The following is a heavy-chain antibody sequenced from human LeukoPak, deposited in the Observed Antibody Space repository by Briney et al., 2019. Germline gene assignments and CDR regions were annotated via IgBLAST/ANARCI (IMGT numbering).Heavy chain of an antibody. CDR3: VKDYSTIAAAANPLFDY. D-gene: IGHD6-13*01. CDR1: GFTFSSYA. CDR2: ISGSGYTT. J-gene: IGHJ4*02. Sequence: GGSLRLSCAASGFTFSSYAVTWVRQAPGKGLEWVSGISGSGYTTFYADPVKGRFTISRDNSKNTLYLQMHSLRAEDTAVYYCVKDYSTIAAAANPLFDYWGQGALVTVSS. V-gene: IGHV3-23*01.